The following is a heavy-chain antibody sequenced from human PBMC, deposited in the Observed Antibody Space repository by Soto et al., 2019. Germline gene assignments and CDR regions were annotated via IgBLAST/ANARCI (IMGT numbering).Heavy chain of an antibody. CDR3: AREAVGIASGSYPHFDY. CDR2: IYYSGST. CDR1: GGSISSYY. D-gene: IGHD6-19*01. Sequence: LSLTCTVSGGSISSYYWSWIRQPPGKGLEWIGYIYYSGSTNYNPSLKSRVTISVDTSKNQFSLKLSSVTAADTAVYYCAREAVGIASGSYPHFDYWGQGTLVTVSS. J-gene: IGHJ4*02. V-gene: IGHV4-59*01.